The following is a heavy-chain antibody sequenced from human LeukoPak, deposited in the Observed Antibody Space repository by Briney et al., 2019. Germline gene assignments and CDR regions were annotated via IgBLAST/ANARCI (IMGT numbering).Heavy chain of an antibody. CDR1: GYTFTSYG. J-gene: IGHJ3*02. CDR2: ISAYNGNT. D-gene: IGHD3-22*01. CDR3: ARVRSGSLRVAFDI. Sequence: ASVKVSCKASGYTFTSYGISWVRQAPGQGLEWMGWISAYNGNTNYAQKLQGRVTMTTDTSTSTAYMELRSLRSDDTAVYYCARVRSGSLRVAFDIWGQGTMVTVSS. V-gene: IGHV1-18*01.